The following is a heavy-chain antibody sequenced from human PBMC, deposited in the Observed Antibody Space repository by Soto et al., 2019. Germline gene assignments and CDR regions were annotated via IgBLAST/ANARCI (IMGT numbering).Heavy chain of an antibody. Sequence: QVQLVESGGGVVQPGRSLRLSCAASGFTFSSYGMHWARQGPGKGLEWVAVIWYDGSNKVYADSVKGLYTISKDNSKNTLYLQMNSLRAEDTAVYYCARDLSGDYGALDTWGQGTMVTVSS. CDR1: GFTFSSYG. J-gene: IGHJ3*02. CDR3: ARDLSGDYGALDT. CDR2: IWYDGSNK. D-gene: IGHD4-17*01. V-gene: IGHV3-33*01.